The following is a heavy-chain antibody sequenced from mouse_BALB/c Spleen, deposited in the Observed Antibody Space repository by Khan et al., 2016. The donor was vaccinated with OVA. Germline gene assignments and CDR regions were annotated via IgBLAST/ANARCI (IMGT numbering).Heavy chain of an antibody. J-gene: IGHJ3*01. CDR2: IIPSNDYT. V-gene: IGHV1-4*01. CDR1: GYTFTTYT. D-gene: IGHD2-14*01. Sequence: VKLHESGAELARPGASVKMSCKASGYTFTTYTIHWVKQRPGQGLEWIGYIIPSNDYTNYNQKFKDRATLTADKSSSTAYMQLSSLTSEDSAVYYCAREGAYYRSDGWFAYWGQGTLVTVSA. CDR3: AREGAYYRSDGWFAY.